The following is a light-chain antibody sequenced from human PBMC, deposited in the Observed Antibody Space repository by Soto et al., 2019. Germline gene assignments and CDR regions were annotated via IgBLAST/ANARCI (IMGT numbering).Light chain of an antibody. CDR2: AAS. J-gene: IGKJ1*01. CDR3: QKYNSAPWT. Sequence: DIQIAQSPSTVSTSVSDRFNVTCRASQGISDYLAWYQQKPGKVPKLLIYAASTLQSGVPSRFSGSRSGTDFTLTISSLQPEDVATYYCQKYNSAPWTFGQGTKVDIK. V-gene: IGKV1-27*01. CDR1: QGISDY.